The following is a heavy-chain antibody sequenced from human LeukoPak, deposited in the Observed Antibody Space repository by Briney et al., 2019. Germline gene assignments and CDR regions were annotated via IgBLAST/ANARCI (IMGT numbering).Heavy chain of an antibody. Sequence: ASVRVSCKASGYTFSGYYLHWVRQAPGQGFEWMGWINSQSGGTNYAQRFKGRLTMTRDTSISTSYMDLSRPTSDDTATYYCARLASTETREFDYWGQGTLVTVSS. D-gene: IGHD4-17*01. CDR3: ARLASTETREFDY. J-gene: IGHJ4*02. CDR2: INSQSGGT. CDR1: GYTFSGYY. V-gene: IGHV1-2*02.